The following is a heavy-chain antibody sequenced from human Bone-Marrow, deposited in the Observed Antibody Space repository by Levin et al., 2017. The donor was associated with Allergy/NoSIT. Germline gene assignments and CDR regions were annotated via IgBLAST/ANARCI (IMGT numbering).Heavy chain of an antibody. V-gene: IGHV4-39*01. Sequence: SETLSLTCFVSGGSISSRSYYWGWIRQTPEKGLEWIGSFYSSGSTFYNPSLKSRVTILVDNYKNQLSLRLSSVSAADTALYYCAKKGPTRYDPFDFWGQGTLVTVSS. CDR1: GGSISSRSYY. CDR3: AKKGPTRYDPFDF. D-gene: IGHD2-15*01. CDR2: FYSSGST. J-gene: IGHJ3*01.